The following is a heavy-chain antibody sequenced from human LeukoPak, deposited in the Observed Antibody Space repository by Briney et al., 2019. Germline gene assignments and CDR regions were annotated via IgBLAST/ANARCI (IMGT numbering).Heavy chain of an antibody. V-gene: IGHV3-23*01. Sequence: PGGSLRLSCAASGFTFSSYAMSWVRQAPGKGLEWVSAISGSGGSTYYADFVKGRFTISRDNSKNTLYLQMNSLRAEDTAVYYCAKMGSMIVVPATFDYWGQGTLVTVSS. D-gene: IGHD2-2*01. J-gene: IGHJ4*02. CDR3: AKMGSMIVVPATFDY. CDR1: GFTFSSYA. CDR2: ISGSGGST.